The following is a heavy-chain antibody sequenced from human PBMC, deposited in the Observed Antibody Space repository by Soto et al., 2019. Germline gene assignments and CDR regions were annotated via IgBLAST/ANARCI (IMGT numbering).Heavy chain of an antibody. Sequence: SVKVSCKASGGTFSSYAISWVRQAPGQGLEWMGGIIPIFGTANYAQKFQGRVTITADKSTSTAYMELSSLRSEDTAVYYCARDSSSWYRGFNWFDPWGHGTLVTVSS. CDR1: GGTFSSYA. D-gene: IGHD6-13*01. CDR2: IIPIFGTA. J-gene: IGHJ5*02. V-gene: IGHV1-69*06. CDR3: ARDSSSWYRGFNWFDP.